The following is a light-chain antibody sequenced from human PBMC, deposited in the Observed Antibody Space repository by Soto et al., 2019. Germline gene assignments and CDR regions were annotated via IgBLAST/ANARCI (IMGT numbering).Light chain of an antibody. Sequence: DIQMTQAPSLVSASGGERGTLSWRASQAVSTWLAWYQQKPGDAPKLLIYAASTLQSGVPSRFSGTGSGTDFTLTIRSLQPEDFATYYCQQANSFPRTFGGGTKVDIK. CDR1: QAVSTW. V-gene: IGKV1-12*01. CDR3: QQANSFPRT. CDR2: AAS. J-gene: IGKJ4*01.